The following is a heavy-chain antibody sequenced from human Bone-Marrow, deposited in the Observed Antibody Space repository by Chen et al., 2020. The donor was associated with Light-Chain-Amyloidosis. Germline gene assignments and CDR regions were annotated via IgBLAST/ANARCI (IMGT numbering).Heavy chain of an antibody. J-gene: IGHJ4*02. CDR1: GGSFSGYY. CDR3: ARGPRWGGDGFDS. CDR2: VNHSGST. Sequence: QVQLQQWGAGLLKPSETLSLTCGVYGGSFSGYYWSWIRQPPGQGLEWIGEVNHSGSTKYTPSLKSRVTISLDTSKNQFSLKLSSVTAADTAVCYCARGPRWGGDGFDSWGQGTLVTVSS. V-gene: IGHV4-34*02. D-gene: IGHD2-21*01.